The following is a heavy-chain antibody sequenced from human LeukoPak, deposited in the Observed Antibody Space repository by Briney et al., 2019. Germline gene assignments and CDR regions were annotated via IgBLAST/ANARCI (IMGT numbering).Heavy chain of an antibody. CDR1: GGSVSSGSYY. CDR2: IYYSGST. J-gene: IGHJ4*02. CDR3: ARAVTMVRGVIPAFDY. D-gene: IGHD3-10*01. Sequence: SETLSLTCTVSGGSVSSGSYYWSWIRQPPGKGLEWIGYIYYSGSTYYNPSLKSRVTISVDTSKNQFSLKLSSVTAADTAVYYCARAVTMVRGVIPAFDYWGQGTLVTVSS. V-gene: IGHV4-30-4*08.